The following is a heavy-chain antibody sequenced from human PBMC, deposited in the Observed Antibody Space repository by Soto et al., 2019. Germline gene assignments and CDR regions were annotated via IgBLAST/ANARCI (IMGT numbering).Heavy chain of an antibody. CDR2: INPNSGGT. CDR3: ARAIAAAGSPLYNWFDP. J-gene: IGHJ5*02. D-gene: IGHD6-13*01. Sequence: VKVSCKASGYTLTGYYMHWVRQAPGQGLEWMGWINPNSGGTNYAQKFQGWVTMTRDTSISTAYMELSRLRSDDTAVYYCARAIAAAGSPLYNWFDPWGQGTLVTVS. V-gene: IGHV1-2*04. CDR1: GYTLTGYY.